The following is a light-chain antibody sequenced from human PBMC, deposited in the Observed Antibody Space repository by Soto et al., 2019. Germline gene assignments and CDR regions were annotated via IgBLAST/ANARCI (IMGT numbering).Light chain of an antibody. CDR3: QQSYTTLFT. V-gene: IGKV1-39*01. CDR1: QSISTY. Sequence: DIQMTQSPSSLSASVGDRVTITCLASQSISTYLNWYQQKPGKAPKLLIYAASSLQSGVPSRFSGSGSGTDFTLTISSLQPEDFATYSCQQSYTTLFTFGPVTNVDI. CDR2: AAS. J-gene: IGKJ3*01.